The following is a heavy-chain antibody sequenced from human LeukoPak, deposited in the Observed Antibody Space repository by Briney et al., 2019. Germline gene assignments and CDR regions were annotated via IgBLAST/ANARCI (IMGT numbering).Heavy chain of an antibody. J-gene: IGHJ5*02. V-gene: IGHV1-2*02. CDR1: GYTFTGYY. Sequence: GASVKVSCKASGYTFTGYYTYWVRQAPGQGLEWMGWINPNSGDTSYAQKFQGRVTMTRDTSISTAYMELSRLRSDDTAVYYCARDMGITYYYGSGSYLPTNWFDPWGQGTLVTVSS. D-gene: IGHD3-10*01. CDR3: ARDMGITYYYGSGSYLPTNWFDP. CDR2: INPNSGDT.